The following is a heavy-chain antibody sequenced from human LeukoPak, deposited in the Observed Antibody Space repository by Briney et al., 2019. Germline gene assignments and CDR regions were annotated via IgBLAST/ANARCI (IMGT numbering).Heavy chain of an antibody. CDR1: GFTFSSYA. CDR2: ISGSGGST. V-gene: IGHV3-23*01. D-gene: IGHD6-6*01. J-gene: IGHJ4*02. CDR3: AKEPYSSSSPGYFDY. Sequence: GGSLRPSCAASGFTFSSYAMSWVRQAPGKGLEWVSAISGSGGSTYYADSVKGRFTISRDNSKNTLYLQMNSLRAEDTAVYYCAKEPYSSSSPGYFDYWGQGTLVTVSS.